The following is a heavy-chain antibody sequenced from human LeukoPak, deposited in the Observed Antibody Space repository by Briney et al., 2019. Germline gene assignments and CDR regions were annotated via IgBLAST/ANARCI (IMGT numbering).Heavy chain of an antibody. CDR2: INAGNGNT. CDR3: ARDRGTMVRGSRWFDP. D-gene: IGHD3-10*01. CDR1: GYTFTSYA. Sequence: ASVKVSCKASGYTFTSYAMHWVGQAPGQRLEWMGWINAGNGNTKYSQKFQGRVTITRDTSASTAYMELSSLRSEDTAVYYCARDRGTMVRGSRWFDPWGQGTLVTVSS. J-gene: IGHJ5*02. V-gene: IGHV1-3*01.